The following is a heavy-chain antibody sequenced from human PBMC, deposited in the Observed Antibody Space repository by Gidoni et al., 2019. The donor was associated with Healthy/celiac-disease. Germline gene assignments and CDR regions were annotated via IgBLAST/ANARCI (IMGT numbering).Heavy chain of an antibody. CDR2: IWYDGSNK. CDR1: GFTFSSYG. D-gene: IGHD2-21*02. J-gene: IGHJ6*02. CDR3: ARGGNVVVTALYYYGMDV. Sequence: QVQLVESGGGVVQPGRSLRLSCASSGFTFSSYGMHWVRQAPGQGLEWVAVIWYDGSNKYYADAVKGRFTISRDNSKNTLYLQMNSLRAEDTAVYYCARGGNVVVTALYYYGMDVWGQGTTVTVSS. V-gene: IGHV3-33*01.